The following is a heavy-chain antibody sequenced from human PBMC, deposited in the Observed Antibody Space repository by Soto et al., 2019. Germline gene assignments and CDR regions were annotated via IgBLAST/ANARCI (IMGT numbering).Heavy chain of an antibody. J-gene: IGHJ3*02. D-gene: IGHD3-3*01. CDR1: GYTFTSYG. V-gene: IGHV1-18*01. CDR2: ISAYNGNT. Sequence: GASVKVSCKASGYTFTSYGISWVRQAPGQGLEWMGWISAYNGNTNYAQKLQGRVTMTTDTSTSTAYMELRSLRSDDTAVYYCARSVAIFGVVIDAFDIWGQETMVTVSS. CDR3: ARSVAIFGVVIDAFDI.